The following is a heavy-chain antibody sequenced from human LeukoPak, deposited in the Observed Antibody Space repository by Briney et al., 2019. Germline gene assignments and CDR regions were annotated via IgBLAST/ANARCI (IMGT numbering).Heavy chain of an antibody. D-gene: IGHD3-10*01. Sequence: GGSLRLSCAASGFTFSSYEMNWVRQAPGKGLEWVSYVSSSGSTIYYADSVKGRFTISRDNAKNSLYLQMNSLRAEDTAVYYCANSLWFGELYFDYWGQGTLVTVSS. V-gene: IGHV3-48*03. CDR2: VSSSGSTI. J-gene: IGHJ4*02. CDR3: ANSLWFGELYFDY. CDR1: GFTFSSYE.